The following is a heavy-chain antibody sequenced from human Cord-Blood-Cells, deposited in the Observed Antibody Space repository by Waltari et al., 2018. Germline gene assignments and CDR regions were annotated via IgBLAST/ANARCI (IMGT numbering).Heavy chain of an antibody. J-gene: IGHJ5*02. D-gene: IGHD6-6*01. CDR2: IIPIFGTA. V-gene: IGHV1-69*06. Sequence: QVQLVQSGAEGKKPGSSVKVSCKASGGTYSSDADSGVLQAPGQGLEWMGGIIPIFGTANYAQKFQGRVKITADKSTSTAYMELSSLRSEDTAVYYCAREMSRSSSSWFDPWGQGTLVTVSS. CDR1: GGTYSSDA. CDR3: AREMSRSSSSWFDP.